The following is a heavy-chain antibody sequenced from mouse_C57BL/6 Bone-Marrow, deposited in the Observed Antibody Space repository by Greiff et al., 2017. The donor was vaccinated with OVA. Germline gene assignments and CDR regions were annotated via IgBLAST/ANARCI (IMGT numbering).Heavy chain of an antibody. Sequence: EVQLQQSGPELVKPGASVKISCKASGYSFTGYYMNWVKQSPEKSLEWIGEINPSTGGTTYNQKFKAKATLTVDKSSSTAYMQLKSLTSEDSAVYYCSITTVVATDYFDYWGQGTTLTVSS. CDR2: INPSTGGT. V-gene: IGHV1-42*01. CDR1: GYSFTGYY. J-gene: IGHJ2*01. D-gene: IGHD1-1*01. CDR3: SITTVVATDYFDY.